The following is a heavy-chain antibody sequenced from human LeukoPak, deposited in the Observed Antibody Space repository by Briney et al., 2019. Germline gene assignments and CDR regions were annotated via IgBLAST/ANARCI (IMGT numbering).Heavy chain of an antibody. CDR3: AHFRGGTFDF. Sequence: SETLSLTCAVSGGSISSSTYYWGWIRQPPGKGLEWIGSIYYSGSTYYNPSLKSRIAISVDTSKNQFSLKLSSVTAADTAVYYCAHFRGGTFDFWGQGTMVTVSS. D-gene: IGHD3-16*01. CDR2: IYYSGST. J-gene: IGHJ3*01. V-gene: IGHV4-39*01. CDR1: GGSISSSTYY.